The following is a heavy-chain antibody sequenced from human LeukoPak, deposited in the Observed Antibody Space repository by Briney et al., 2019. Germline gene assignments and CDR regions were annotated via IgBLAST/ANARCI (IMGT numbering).Heavy chain of an antibody. J-gene: IGHJ3*02. Sequence: GGSLRLSCVASEFTFSSYWMHWVRQAPGKGLVWVSRISGDGSGTTYADSVKGRFTISRDNAKNTLYLQMNSLRAEDTAVYYCARAPGQNHAFDIWGQGTMVTVSS. CDR1: EFTFSSYW. CDR3: ARAPGQNHAFDI. CDR2: ISGDGSGT. V-gene: IGHV3-74*03.